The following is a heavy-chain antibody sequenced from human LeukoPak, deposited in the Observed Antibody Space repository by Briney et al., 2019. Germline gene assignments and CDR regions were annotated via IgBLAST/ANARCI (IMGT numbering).Heavy chain of an antibody. CDR2: INYRGAT. CDR3: ARGKGDLSMIVMIVTAVEFYFDS. Sequence: PSETLSLTCAVFGGSLSDHDWSWIRQPPGKALEWIGEINYRGATNYNPSLKSRVTLSLDTSKNQVSLKLNSLTAADTAVYYCARGKGDLSMIVMIVTAVEFYFDSWGPGTLVTVSS. V-gene: IGHV4-34*01. CDR1: GGSLSDHD. D-gene: IGHD3-22*01. J-gene: IGHJ4*02.